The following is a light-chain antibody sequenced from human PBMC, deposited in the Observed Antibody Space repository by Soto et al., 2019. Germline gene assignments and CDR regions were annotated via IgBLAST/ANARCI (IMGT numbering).Light chain of an antibody. J-gene: IGKJ1*01. CDR2: GAS. CDR3: QQYGSSPPT. V-gene: IGKV3-20*01. CDR1: QSVSSSY. Sequence: EIVLTQSPGTLSLSPGERATLSCRASQSVSSSYLAWYQQKPGQAPRLLIYGASSRATGIPDRFSGSGSGTDFTLTIGRLEPEDFAVFYCQQYGSSPPTFGQGTKVEVK.